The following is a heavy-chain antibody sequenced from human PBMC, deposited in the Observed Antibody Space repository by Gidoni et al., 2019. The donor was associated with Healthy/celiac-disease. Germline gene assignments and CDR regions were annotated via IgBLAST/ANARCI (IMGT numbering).Heavy chain of an antibody. CDR1: GGSFSGYY. CDR3: ARGLRPYSSSWYVPYYYGMDV. Sequence: QVQLQQWGAGLLKPSETLSLTCAVYGGSFSGYYWSWIRQPPGKGLEWIGEINHRGSTNYNPSLKSRVTISVDTSKNQFSLKLSSVTAADTAVYYCARGLRPYSSSWYVPYYYGMDVWGQGTTVTVSS. J-gene: IGHJ6*02. CDR2: INHRGST. D-gene: IGHD6-13*01. V-gene: IGHV4-34*01.